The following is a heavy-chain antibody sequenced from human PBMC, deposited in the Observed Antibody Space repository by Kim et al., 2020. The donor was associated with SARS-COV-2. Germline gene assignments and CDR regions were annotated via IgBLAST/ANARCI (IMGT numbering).Heavy chain of an antibody. D-gene: IGHD3-10*01. V-gene: IGHV4-59*01. CDR3: AREVMVRGVIN. J-gene: IGHJ4*02. CDR2: T. Sequence: TNYNPPPKSRVTISVDTSKNQFSLKLSSVTAADTAVYYCAREVMVRGVINWGQGTLVTVSS.